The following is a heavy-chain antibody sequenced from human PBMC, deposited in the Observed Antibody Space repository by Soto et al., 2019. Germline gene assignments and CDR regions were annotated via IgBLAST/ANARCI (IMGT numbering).Heavy chain of an antibody. CDR1: GYTFTSYG. Sequence: QVQLVQSGAEVKKPGASVKVSCKASGYTFTSYGISWVRQAPGQGLEWMGWISAYNGNTNYAQKLQGRVTMTTDTSTSTGYVELRSLKCDDTAVYYCASGSSGGTVGYWGQGTLVTVSS. V-gene: IGHV1-18*01. D-gene: IGHD2-15*01. CDR3: ASGSSGGTVGY. J-gene: IGHJ4*02. CDR2: ISAYNGNT.